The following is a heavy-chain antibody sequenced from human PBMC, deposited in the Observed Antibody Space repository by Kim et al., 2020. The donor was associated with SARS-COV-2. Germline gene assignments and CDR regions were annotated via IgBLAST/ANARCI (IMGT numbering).Heavy chain of an antibody. Sequence: SETLSLTCAVYGGSFSGYYWSWIRQPPGKGLEWIGEINHSGSTNYNPSLKSRVTISVDTSKNQFSLKLSSVTAADTAVYYCASPPTGPAGDWGQGTLVTVSS. V-gene: IGHV4-34*01. D-gene: IGHD2-2*01. J-gene: IGHJ4*02. CDR2: INHSGST. CDR3: ASPPTGPAGD. CDR1: GGSFSGYY.